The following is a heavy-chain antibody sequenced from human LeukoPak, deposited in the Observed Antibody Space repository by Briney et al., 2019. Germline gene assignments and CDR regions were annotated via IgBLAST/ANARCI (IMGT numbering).Heavy chain of an antibody. V-gene: IGHV3-74*01. D-gene: IGHD1-7*01. Sequence: GGSLRLSCAASGFTFSSYWMHWVRQAPGKGLVWVSCLYSDGSSTSYADSVRVRFTISRDNAKNSLYLQMVSRGAKAAALYYCATGNYHACDIWGKGPIVTLSS. CDR3: ATGNYHACDI. J-gene: IGHJ3*02. CDR2: LYSDGSST. CDR1: GFTFSSYW.